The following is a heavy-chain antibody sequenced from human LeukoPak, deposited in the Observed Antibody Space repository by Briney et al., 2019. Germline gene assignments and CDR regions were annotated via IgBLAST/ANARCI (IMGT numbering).Heavy chain of an antibody. CDR1: GFTFSSYV. V-gene: IGHV3-33*06. D-gene: IGHD3-3*01. CDR3: AKERDFWSGYYTGLDY. CDR2: IWYDGSNK. Sequence: PGRSLRLSCAASGFTFSSYVMHWVRQAPGKGLEWVAVIWYDGSNKYYADSVKGRFTISRDNSKNTLYLQMNSLRAEDTAVYYCAKERDFWSGYYTGLDYWGQGTLVTVSS. J-gene: IGHJ4*02.